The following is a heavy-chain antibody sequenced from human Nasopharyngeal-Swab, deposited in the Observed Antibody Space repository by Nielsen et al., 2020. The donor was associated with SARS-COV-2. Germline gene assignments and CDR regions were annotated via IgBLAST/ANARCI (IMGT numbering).Heavy chain of an antibody. Sequence: GESLKISCAASGFTFSTFAMHWVRQAPGKGLEWVAFISSDGTNTNYADFVKGRFSISRDNPKNTLYLQMNSLSTDDTAFYYCTGFLTGVPWGQGTLATVSS. V-gene: IGHV3-30*04. J-gene: IGHJ5*02. CDR1: GFTFSTFA. CDR2: ISSDGTNT. D-gene: IGHD3-9*01. CDR3: TGFLTGVP.